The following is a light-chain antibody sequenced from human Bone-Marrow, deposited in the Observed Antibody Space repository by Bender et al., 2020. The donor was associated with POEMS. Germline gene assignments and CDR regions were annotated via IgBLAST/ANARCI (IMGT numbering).Light chain of an antibody. CDR2: INN. CDR3: AAWEDSLNGWV. CDR1: SSNIGTNP. J-gene: IGLJ3*02. V-gene: IGLV1-44*01. Sequence: QSALTQPPSVSGSPGQSITISCSGSSSNIGTNPVNWYQQLPGTAPKLLIYINNQRPSGVPDRFSGSKSGTSASLAISGLQSDDEADYYCAAWEDSLNGWVFGGWTKLTVL.